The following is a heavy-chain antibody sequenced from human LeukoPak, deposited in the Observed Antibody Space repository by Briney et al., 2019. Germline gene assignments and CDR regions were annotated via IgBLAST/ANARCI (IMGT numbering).Heavy chain of an antibody. CDR2: ISAYNGNT. J-gene: IGHJ4*02. CDR3: ATAFTPGKPKDY. Sequence: ASVKVSCKASGYTFTSYGISWVRQAPGQGLEWMGWISAYNGNTNYAQKLQGRVTMTEDTSTDTAYMELSSLRSEDTAVYYCATAFTPGKPKDYWGQGTLVTVSS. CDR1: GYTFTSYG. D-gene: IGHD1-1*01. V-gene: IGHV1-18*01.